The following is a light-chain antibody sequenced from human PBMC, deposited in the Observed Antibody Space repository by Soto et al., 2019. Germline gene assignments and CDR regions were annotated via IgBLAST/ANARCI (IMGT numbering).Light chain of an antibody. V-gene: IGKV3-20*01. CDR2: GVS. J-gene: IGKJ3*01. CDR1: QSAPSSN. Sequence: ETVLTQSPGTLSLSTGERVTLSCRTIQSAPSSNLAWYQQKPGQAPRHLIYGVSSRATGIPDRFSGSGSGTVFTFAVSRLEPEAFAVYFCQHYGTFGPGTTVDLK. CDR3: QHYGT.